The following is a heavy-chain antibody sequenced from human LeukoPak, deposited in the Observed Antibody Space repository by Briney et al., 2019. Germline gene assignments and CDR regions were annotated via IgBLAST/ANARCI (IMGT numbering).Heavy chain of an antibody. CDR2: SSGSGGST. Sequence: GGSLRLSCAASGFTFSNYAMSWVRQAPGKGLEWVSASSGSGGSTHYADSVKGRFTISRDNSKNTLYLQMNSLRAGDTAVYYCAEYAALYYSDYWGQGTLVTVSS. J-gene: IGHJ4*02. CDR3: AEYAALYYSDY. V-gene: IGHV3-23*01. CDR1: GFTFSNYA. D-gene: IGHD6-25*01.